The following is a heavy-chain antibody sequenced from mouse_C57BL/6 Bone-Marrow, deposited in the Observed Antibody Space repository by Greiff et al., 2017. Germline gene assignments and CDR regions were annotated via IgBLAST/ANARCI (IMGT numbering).Heavy chain of an antibody. Sequence: EVQLQQSGPELVKPGASVTMSCKASGYTFTDYNMHWVKQSHGKSLEWIGYINPNNGGTSYNQKFKGKATLTVNKSSSTAYMELRSLTSEDSAVYYCENDLLWLRRYYYAMDYWGQGTSVTVSS. CDR1: GYTFTDYN. V-gene: IGHV1-22*01. CDR2: INPNNGGT. J-gene: IGHJ4*01. D-gene: IGHD2-2*01. CDR3: ENDLLWLRRYYYAMDY.